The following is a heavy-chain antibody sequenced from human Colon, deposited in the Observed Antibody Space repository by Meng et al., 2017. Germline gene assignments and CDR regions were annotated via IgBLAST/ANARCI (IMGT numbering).Heavy chain of an antibody. Sequence: SGLTLAKPTQTLTLTCTFSGFSRSTSGVGVGWIRQPPGKSLEWLALLYWNDDKHYSPSLKSRLTITKDTSKNQVVLTMTNMDPVNTATYYCAHRRSHRLPYDSSGYYYVWGQGTLVTVSS. CDR3: AHRRSHRLPYDSSGYYYV. CDR1: GFSRSTSGVG. D-gene: IGHD3-22*01. CDR2: LYWNDDK. J-gene: IGHJ4*02. V-gene: IGHV2-5*01.